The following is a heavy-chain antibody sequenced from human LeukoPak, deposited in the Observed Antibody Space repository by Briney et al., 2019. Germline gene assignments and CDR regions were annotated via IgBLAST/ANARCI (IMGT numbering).Heavy chain of an antibody. J-gene: IGHJ2*01. CDR2: IYYSGST. D-gene: IGHD3-22*01. V-gene: IGHV4-59*05. CDR1: GGSISSYY. CDR3: ARRPYDSSGYYYVNWFFDL. Sequence: SETLSLTCSVSGGSISSYYWSWIRQPPGKGLEWIGSIYYSGSTYYNPSLKSRVTISVDTSKNQFSLKLSSVTAADTAVYSCARRPYDSSGYYYVNWFFDLWGRGTLVTVSS.